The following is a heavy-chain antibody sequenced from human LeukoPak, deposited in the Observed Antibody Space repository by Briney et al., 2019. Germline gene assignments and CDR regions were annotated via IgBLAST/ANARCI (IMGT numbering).Heavy chain of an antibody. CDR1: GFTFSSRDW. J-gene: IGHJ4*02. Sequence: HSGGSLRLSCVASGFTFSSRDWMTWVRQAPGKGLEWVSFIYYDDRTHYSDSVKGRFTISRDNSKNTLYLQMNSLRAEDTAVYYCARRAGAYSHPYDYWGQGTLVTVSS. CDR2: IYYDDRT. CDR3: ARRAGAYSHPYDY. D-gene: IGHD4/OR15-4a*01. V-gene: IGHV3-53*01.